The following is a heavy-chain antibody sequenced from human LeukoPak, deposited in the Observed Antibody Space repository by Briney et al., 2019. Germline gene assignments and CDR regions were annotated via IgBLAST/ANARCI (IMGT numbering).Heavy chain of an antibody. Sequence: PSETLSLTCTVSGGSISSATYYWGWIRQPPGKGLEWIGYIYYSGSTNYNPSLKSRVTISVDTSKNQFSLKLSSVTAADTAVYYCARGSGVPAVPYNWFDPWGQGTLVTVSS. CDR3: ARGSGVPAVPYNWFDP. D-gene: IGHD2-2*01. V-gene: IGHV4-61*01. CDR2: IYYSGST. J-gene: IGHJ5*02. CDR1: GGSISSATYY.